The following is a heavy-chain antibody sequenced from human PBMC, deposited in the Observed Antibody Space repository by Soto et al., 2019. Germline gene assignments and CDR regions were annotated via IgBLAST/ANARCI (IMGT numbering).Heavy chain of an antibody. J-gene: IGHJ4*02. CDR3: AKLLIVVVVAATPYFDY. CDR1: GFTFSSYA. D-gene: IGHD2-15*01. CDR2: ISGSGGST. Sequence: EVQLLESGGGLVQPGGSLRLSCEASGFTFSSYAMSWVRQAPGKGLEWVSAISGSGGSTYYADSVKGRFTISRDNSKNTLYLQMNSLRAEDTAVYYCAKLLIVVVVAATPYFDYWGQGTLVTVSS. V-gene: IGHV3-23*01.